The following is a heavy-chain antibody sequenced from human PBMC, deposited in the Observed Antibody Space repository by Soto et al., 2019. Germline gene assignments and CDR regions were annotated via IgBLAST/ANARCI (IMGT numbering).Heavy chain of an antibody. V-gene: IGHV1-69*02. CDR1: GGTFSSYT. CDR3: ARSRPAAISALDY. D-gene: IGHD2-2*01. CDR2: IIPILGIA. Sequence: QVQLVQSGAEVKKPGSSVKVSCKASGGTFSSYTISWVRQAPGQGLEWMGRIIPILGIANYAQKFQGRVKITADKSTSTAYMELSSLRSEDTAVYYCARSRPAAISALDYWGQGTLVTVSS. J-gene: IGHJ4*02.